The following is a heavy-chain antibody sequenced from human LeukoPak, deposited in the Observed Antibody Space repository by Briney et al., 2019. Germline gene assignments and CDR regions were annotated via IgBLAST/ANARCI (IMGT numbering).Heavy chain of an antibody. CDR1: GYTFTSYY. CDR3: ARDRLEYSYDNQGGFDY. CDR2: INPSGGST. D-gene: IGHD5-18*01. V-gene: IGHV1-46*01. J-gene: IGHJ4*02. Sequence: GASVKVSCKASGYTFTSYYMHWVRQAPGQGLEWMGIINPSGGSTSYAQKFQGRVTMTRDMSTSTVYMELSSLRSEDTAVYYCARDRLEYSYDNQGGFDYWGQGTLVTVSS.